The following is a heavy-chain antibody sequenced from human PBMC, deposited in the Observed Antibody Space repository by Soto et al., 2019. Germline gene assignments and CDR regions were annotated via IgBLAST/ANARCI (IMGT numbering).Heavy chain of an antibody. D-gene: IGHD3-3*01. CDR1: GYSFTSYW. J-gene: IGHJ3*02. V-gene: IGHV5-51*01. CDR2: IYPGDSDT. Sequence: RGESLKISCKGSGYSFTSYWIGWVRQMPGKGLEWMGIIYPGDSDTRYSPSFQGQVTISADKSISTAYLQWSSLKASDAAMYYCARNRFWSGYAFDIWGQGTMVTVSS. CDR3: ARNRFWSGYAFDI.